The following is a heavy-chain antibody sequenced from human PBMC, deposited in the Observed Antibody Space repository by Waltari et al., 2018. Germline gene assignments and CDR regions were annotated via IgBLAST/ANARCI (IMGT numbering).Heavy chain of an antibody. Sequence: EVQLVESGGGLVQPGGSLRLSCAASGFTFSSYWMHWVRQAPGKGLVWVSRINSDGSSTSYADSVKGRFTVSRDNAKKTAYLQMNSLRAEDTAVYYCARDPGGSPYWYFDLWGRGTLATVSS. D-gene: IGHD3-16*01. CDR3: ARDPGGSPYWYFDL. J-gene: IGHJ2*01. CDR2: INSDGSST. V-gene: IGHV3-74*01. CDR1: GFTFSSYW.